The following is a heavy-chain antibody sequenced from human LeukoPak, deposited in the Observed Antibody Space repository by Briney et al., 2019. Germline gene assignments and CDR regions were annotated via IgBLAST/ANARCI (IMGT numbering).Heavy chain of an antibody. J-gene: IGHJ4*02. D-gene: IGHD3-9*01. CDR2: MNPNSGNT. CDR1: GYTFTSYD. V-gene: IGHV1-8*01. CDR3: ARATGKDILTGRKLDN. Sequence: ASVKVSCKASGYTFTSYDINWVRQATGQGLEWMGWMNPNSGNTGYAQKFQGRVTMTRNTSISIAYVELSSLRSDDTAVYYCARATGKDILTGRKLDNRGQGTLVTVSS.